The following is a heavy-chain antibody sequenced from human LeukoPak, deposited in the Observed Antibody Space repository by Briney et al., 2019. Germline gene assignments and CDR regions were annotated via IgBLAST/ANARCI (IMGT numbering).Heavy chain of an antibody. V-gene: IGHV3-23*01. J-gene: IGHJ4*02. CDR3: AKEGGSSWYYFDF. CDR2: ISGSGGST. CDR1: GFTFSIYA. D-gene: IGHD6-13*01. Sequence: GGSLRLSCAASGFTFSIYAMSWVRQAPGKGLEWVSAISGSGGSTYYAVSVKGRFTISRDNSKNTLYLQMNSLRAEDAAVYYCAKEGGSSWYYFDFWGQGTLVIVSS.